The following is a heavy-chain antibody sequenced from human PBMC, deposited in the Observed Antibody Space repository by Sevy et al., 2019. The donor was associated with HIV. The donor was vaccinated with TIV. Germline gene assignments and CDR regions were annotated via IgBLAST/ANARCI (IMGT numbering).Heavy chain of an antibody. D-gene: IGHD3-22*01. V-gene: IGHV4-59*01. J-gene: IGHJ6*02. CDR1: GGSISSYY. Sequence: SEILSLTCTVSGGSISSYYWSWIRQPPGKGLEWIGYIYYSGSTNYNPSLKSRVTISVDTSKNQFSLKLSSVTAADTAVYYCARDLYYYDSSGYPYHYYYYGMDVWGQGTTVTVSS. CDR3: ARDLYYYDSSGYPYHYYYYGMDV. CDR2: IYYSGST.